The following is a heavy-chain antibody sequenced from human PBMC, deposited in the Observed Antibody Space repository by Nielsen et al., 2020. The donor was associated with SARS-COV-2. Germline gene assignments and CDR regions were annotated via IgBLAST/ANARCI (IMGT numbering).Heavy chain of an antibody. V-gene: IGHV1-69*13. CDR3: ARDGGKLDFWDAYYYMDV. CDR2: IIPIFGTP. D-gene: IGHD3/OR15-3a*01. Sequence: SVKVSCKASGGTFSSYAINWVRQAPGQGLEWMGGIIPIFGTPNYAQKFQGRLTITADEFTNTAHMELSSLRSDDTAMYYCARDGGKLDFWDAYYYMDVWGKGTTVTVSS. J-gene: IGHJ6*03. CDR1: GGTFSSYA.